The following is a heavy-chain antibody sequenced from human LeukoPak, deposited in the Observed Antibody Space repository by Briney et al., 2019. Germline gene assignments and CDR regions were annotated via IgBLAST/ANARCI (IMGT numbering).Heavy chain of an antibody. CDR2: ISYDGSNK. D-gene: IGHD4-17*01. V-gene: IGHV3-30*18. CDR3: VKDPNLYGDYYFDY. Sequence: GRSLRLSCAASGFTFSSYGMHWVRQAPGKGLEWVAVISYDGSNKYYADSVKGRFTISRDNPKNTLYLQMNSLRAEDTAVYYCVKDPNLYGDYYFDYWGQGTLVTVSS. J-gene: IGHJ4*02. CDR1: GFTFSSYG.